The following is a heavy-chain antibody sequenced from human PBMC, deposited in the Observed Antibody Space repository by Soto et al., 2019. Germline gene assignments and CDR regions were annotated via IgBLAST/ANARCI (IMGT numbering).Heavy chain of an antibody. CDR3: AGRLLVGVVVDPSAID. D-gene: IGHD2-2*01. CDR2: ITHSGST. V-gene: IGHV4-34*01. J-gene: IGHJ1*01. Sequence: QVQLQQWGAGLLKPSETLSLTCAVYGGSFSGYYWSWIRQPPGKGLEWIGEITHSGSTNYNPSLHSRVTISVHPCKSQVSLKLSAVTAADTAFYYCAGRLLVGVVVDPSAIDWGRGTLVAVCS. CDR1: GGSFSGYY.